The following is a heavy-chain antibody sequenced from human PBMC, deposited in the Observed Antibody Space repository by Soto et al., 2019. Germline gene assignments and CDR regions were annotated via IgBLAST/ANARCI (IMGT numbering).Heavy chain of an antibody. CDR2: IYYSGST. J-gene: IGHJ6*02. V-gene: IGHV4-61*01. D-gene: IGHD6-6*01. Sequence: SETLSLTCTVSGGSVSSGSYYWSWIRQPPGKGLEWIGHIYYSGSTNYNSSLKSRVTISVDTSKNQFSLKLSSVTAADTAVYYCASDSSSSSYYYYYGMDVWGQGTTVTVSS. CDR1: GGSVSSGSYY. CDR3: ASDSSSSSYYYYYGMDV.